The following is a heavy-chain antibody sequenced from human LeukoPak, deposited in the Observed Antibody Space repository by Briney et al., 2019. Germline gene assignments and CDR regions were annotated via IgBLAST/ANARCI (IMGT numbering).Heavy chain of an antibody. Sequence: SETLSLTCSVSGYSITSTSFWAWIRQTPGKGLEWIGSINHLGSAYYNPSLESRVTISVDTSKNRFSLNLKSVTAADTAVYYCAREGGSSGYDDFWGQGTLVTVSS. CDR3: AREGGSSGYDDF. CDR1: GYSITSTSF. J-gene: IGHJ4*02. D-gene: IGHD5-12*01. CDR2: INHLGSA. V-gene: IGHV4-38-2*02.